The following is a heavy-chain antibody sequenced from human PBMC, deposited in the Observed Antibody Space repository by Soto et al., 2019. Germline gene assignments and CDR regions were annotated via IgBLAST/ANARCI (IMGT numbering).Heavy chain of an antibody. V-gene: IGHV3-30-3*01. D-gene: IGHD2-21*01. Sequence: QEQVLQSGGGVVQPGRSLRLSCVASGFTVSGYSMHWVRQAPSKGLEWVSLVSYDGNNKDYADSVKGRFNISRDNSKNTLYVSINYVRIDDTGVYSFVRCWGAGDCFSEWYNWSDPWGKGSLVIFSS. J-gene: IGHJ5*02. CDR2: VSYDGNNK. CDR1: GFTVSGYS. CDR3: VRCWGAGDCFSEWYNWSDP.